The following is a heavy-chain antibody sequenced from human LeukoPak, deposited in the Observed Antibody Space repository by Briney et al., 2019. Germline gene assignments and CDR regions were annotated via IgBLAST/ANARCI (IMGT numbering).Heavy chain of an antibody. V-gene: IGHV3-30*18. CDR2: ISYDGSNE. CDR3: AKDYPWYFDY. J-gene: IGHJ4*02. CDR1: GFSFSSYG. Sequence: GRSLRLSCAASGFSFSSYGMHWVRQAPGKGLEWVAVISYDGSNEYYADSVKGRFTISRDNSKNTLYLQMNSLRAEDTAVYYCAKDYPWYFDYWGQGTLVTVSS.